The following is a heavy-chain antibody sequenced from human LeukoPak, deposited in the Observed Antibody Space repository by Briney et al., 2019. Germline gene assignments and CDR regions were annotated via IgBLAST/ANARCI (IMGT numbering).Heavy chain of an antibody. V-gene: IGHV4-34*01. CDR1: GGSFSGYY. Sequence: SETLSLTCAVYGGSFSGYYWSWIRQPPGKGLEWIGEINHSGSTNYNASLKSRVTISVDTSKNQFSLKLSSVTAADTAVYYCARETPEVRFLEWLFPNWFDPWGQGTLVTVSS. D-gene: IGHD3-3*01. CDR3: ARETPEVRFLEWLFPNWFDP. J-gene: IGHJ5*02. CDR2: INHSGST.